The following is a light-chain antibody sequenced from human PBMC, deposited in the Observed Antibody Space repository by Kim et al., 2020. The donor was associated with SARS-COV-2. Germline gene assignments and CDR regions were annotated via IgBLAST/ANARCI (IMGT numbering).Light chain of an antibody. V-gene: IGKV1-5*01. CDR1: ESIHKW. Sequence: ASVGDRVTITCRASESIHKWLAWYQQKPGTAPKLLIYDASDLEDGVPSRFNGNGSGTEFSLTIGSLQPDDFATYYCQQYNTSLRTFGQGTKVDIK. CDR2: DAS. J-gene: IGKJ1*01. CDR3: QQYNTSLRT.